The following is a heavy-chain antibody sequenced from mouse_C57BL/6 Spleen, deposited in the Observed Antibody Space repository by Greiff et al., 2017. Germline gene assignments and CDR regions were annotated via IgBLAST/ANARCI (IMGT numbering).Heavy chain of an antibody. Sequence: QVQLKQPGAELVKPGASVKMSCKASGYTFTSYWITWVKQRPGQGLEWIGDIYPGSGSTNYNEKFKSKATLTVDTSSSTAYMQLSSLTSEDSAVYYCAKDWAHYYGSRAWFAYWGQGTLVTVSA. CDR2: IYPGSGST. V-gene: IGHV1-55*01. CDR1: GYTFTSYW. D-gene: IGHD1-1*01. J-gene: IGHJ3*01. CDR3: AKDWAHYYGSRAWFAY.